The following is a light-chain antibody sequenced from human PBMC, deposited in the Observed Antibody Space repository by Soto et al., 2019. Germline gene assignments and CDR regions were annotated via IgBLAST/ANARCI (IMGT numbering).Light chain of an antibody. CDR1: QRVSSY. CDR2: DAS. Sequence: EIVLTQSPATLSLSPGERATLSCRASQRVSSYLAWYQQKPGQAPRLLIYDASNRATGIPARFSGSGSGTDFTLNISSLEPEDFAVYYCQQRSNWPLTFGGGTQVEIK. CDR3: QQRSNWPLT. V-gene: IGKV3-11*01. J-gene: IGKJ4*01.